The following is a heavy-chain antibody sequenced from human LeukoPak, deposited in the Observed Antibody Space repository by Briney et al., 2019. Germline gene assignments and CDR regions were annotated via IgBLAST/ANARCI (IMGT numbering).Heavy chain of an antibody. V-gene: IGHV3-21*01. J-gene: IGHJ4*02. CDR1: GFTFSSYS. CDR3: ARHPLSGDGYITGFDY. CDR2: ISSSSSYI. Sequence: NSGGSLRLSCAASGFTFSSYSMNWVRQAPGKGLEWVSSISSSSSYIYYADSVKGRFTISRDNAKNSLYLQMNSLRAEDTAVYYCARHPLSGDGYITGFDYWGQGTLVTVSS. D-gene: IGHD5-24*01.